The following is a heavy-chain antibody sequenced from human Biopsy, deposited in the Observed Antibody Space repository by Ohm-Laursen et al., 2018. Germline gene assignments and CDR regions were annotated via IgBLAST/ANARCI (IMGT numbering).Heavy chain of an antibody. Sequence: GSLRLSCTASGFAFNLYEMNWVRQAPGKGMEWISYIYGGGSPVSYADSVKGRFTTSRDNAKNTLYLQMNSLGVEDSAVYYCARDIYYITNWRAFDMWGQGTMVTVAS. CDR2: IYGGGSPV. CDR1: GFAFNLYE. D-gene: IGHD1-1*01. V-gene: IGHV3-48*03. CDR3: ARDIYYITNWRAFDM. J-gene: IGHJ3*02.